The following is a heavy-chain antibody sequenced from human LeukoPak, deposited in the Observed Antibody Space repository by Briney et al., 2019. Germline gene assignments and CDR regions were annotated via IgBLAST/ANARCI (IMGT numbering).Heavy chain of an antibody. CDR1: GYSSSNYY. CDR3: ARDHYYGSGSSYGGPDY. Sequence: ASVKVSCKASGYSSSNYYMHWVRQAPGQGLEWLGIFSPSGGGTTYAQKFQGRVTMTRDTSTSTLYTELSSLRSDDTAVYYCARDHYYGSGSSYGGPDYWGQGTLVTVSS. J-gene: IGHJ4*02. V-gene: IGHV1-46*01. CDR2: FSPSGGGT. D-gene: IGHD3-10*01.